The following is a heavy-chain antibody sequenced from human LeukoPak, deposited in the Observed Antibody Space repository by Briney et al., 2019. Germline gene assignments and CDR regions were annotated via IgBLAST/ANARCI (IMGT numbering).Heavy chain of an antibody. CDR3: AKLGHFNWFDP. Sequence: GASLRLSCAASGFTFSSYAMSWVRQAPGKGLEWVSAISGSGGSTCYADSVKGRFTISRDNSKNTLYLQMNSLRAEDTAVYYCAKLGHFNWFDPWGQGTLVTVSS. D-gene: IGHD3-3*02. J-gene: IGHJ5*02. CDR1: GFTFSSYA. V-gene: IGHV3-23*01. CDR2: ISGSGGST.